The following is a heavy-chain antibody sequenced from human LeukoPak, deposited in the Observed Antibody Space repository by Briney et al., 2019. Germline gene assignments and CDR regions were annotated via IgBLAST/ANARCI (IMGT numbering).Heavy chain of an antibody. CDR3: ARSSPGIAVAGSGY. Sequence: HPGGSLGLSCAASGFTFSSYWMHWVRQAPGKGLVWVSRINSDGSSTTYADSVKGRFTISRDNAKNTLYLQMNSLRAEDTAVYYCARSSPGIAVAGSGYWGQGTLVTVSS. CDR2: INSDGSST. CDR1: GFTFSSYW. J-gene: IGHJ4*02. V-gene: IGHV3-74*01. D-gene: IGHD6-19*01.